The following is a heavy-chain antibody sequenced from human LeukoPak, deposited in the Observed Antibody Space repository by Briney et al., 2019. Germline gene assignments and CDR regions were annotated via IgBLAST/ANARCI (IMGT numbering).Heavy chain of an antibody. V-gene: IGHV3-30-3*01. D-gene: IGHD2-2*01. Sequence: GKSLRLPCAASGFTFSSYAMHWVRQAPGKGLEWVALILYDGSNKYYADSVKGRFTISRDNSKNTLYVQMTSLRAEDTAVYYCARDLSRYCWSISCERRFDYWGQGTLVTVSS. J-gene: IGHJ4*02. CDR2: ILYDGSNK. CDR3: ARDLSRYCWSISCERRFDY. CDR1: GFTFSSYA.